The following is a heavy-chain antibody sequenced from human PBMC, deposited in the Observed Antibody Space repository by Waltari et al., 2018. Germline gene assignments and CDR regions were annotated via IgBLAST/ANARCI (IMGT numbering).Heavy chain of an antibody. D-gene: IGHD3-10*01. CDR2: IIPMLGTE. CDR1: GGTFSSYA. J-gene: IGHJ5*02. CDR3: ARGGPGGGWFDP. V-gene: IGHV1-69*05. Sequence: QVQLVQSGAEVKKPGSSVKVSCKASGGTFSSYAISWVRQAPGQGLEWMGGIIPMLGTENYAQKFQGRDTITTDESTSTAYRELSSLRSEETAVYYCARGGPGGGWFDPWGQGTLVTVSS.